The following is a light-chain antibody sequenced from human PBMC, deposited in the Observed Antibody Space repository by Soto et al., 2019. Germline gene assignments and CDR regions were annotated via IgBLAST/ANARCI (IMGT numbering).Light chain of an antibody. Sequence: DIQMTHSPSSWSVFLEARAPIPSRANQDISSYLIWYQHKLGQAPKLLIHAASTLASGVPSRFSGSESGTDFTLTISGLEHEDSATYYCQQSYKTPWTLGQGTKV. J-gene: IGKJ1*01. V-gene: IGKV1-39*01. CDR1: QDISSY. CDR3: QQSYKTPWT. CDR2: AAS.